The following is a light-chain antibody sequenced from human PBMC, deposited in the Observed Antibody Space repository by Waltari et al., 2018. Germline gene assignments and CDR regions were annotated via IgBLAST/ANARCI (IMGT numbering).Light chain of an antibody. Sequence: EIVMTQSPATLSVSPGYRDTLSCRASQSIHDNVAWHQQKPGQAPRLLIHGASTRATGIPARFRGSGAGTEFTLSISSLQTEDFGVYYCQQYNVWPPITFGQGTRQEI. CDR3: QQYNVWPPIT. J-gene: IGKJ5*01. CDR1: QSIHDN. V-gene: IGKV3-15*01. CDR2: GAS.